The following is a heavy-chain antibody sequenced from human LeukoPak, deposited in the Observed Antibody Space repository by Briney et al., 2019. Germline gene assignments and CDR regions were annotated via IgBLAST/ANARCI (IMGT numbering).Heavy chain of an antibody. D-gene: IGHD1-1*01. J-gene: IGHJ4*02. Sequence: GGSLRLSCAASGFTFSSYWMHWVRQAPGKGLVWVSRINSDGSSTSYADSVKGRFTISRNNAKNMLYLQMNSLRADDTVVVYCASGGTGDSWGQGTLVTVSS. CDR2: INSDGSST. V-gene: IGHV3-74*01. CDR1: GFTFSSYW. CDR3: ASGGTGDS.